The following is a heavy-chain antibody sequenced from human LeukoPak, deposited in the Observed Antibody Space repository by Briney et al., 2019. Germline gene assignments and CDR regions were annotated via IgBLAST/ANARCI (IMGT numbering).Heavy chain of an antibody. CDR3: ARGHNYVTDY. Sequence: SVKVSCKASGGTFSSYAISWVRQAPGQGLEWMGGIIPIFGTANYAQKFQGRVTITADESTSTAYMELSRLKSDDTAVYYCARGHNYVTDYWGQGTLVTVSS. CDR1: GGTFSSYA. J-gene: IGHJ4*02. CDR2: IIPIFGTA. V-gene: IGHV1-69*13. D-gene: IGHD3-10*02.